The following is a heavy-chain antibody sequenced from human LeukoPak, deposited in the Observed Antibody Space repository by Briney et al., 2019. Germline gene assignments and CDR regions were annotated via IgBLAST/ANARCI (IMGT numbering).Heavy chain of an antibody. CDR3: ARGEDDERNWFDP. V-gene: IGHV1-2*04. J-gene: IGHJ5*02. Sequence: ASVKVSCKASGYTFTGYYMHWVRQAPGQGLEWMGWINPNSGGTNYAQKFQGWVTMTRDMSISTAYMELSRLRSDDTAVYYCARGEDDERNWFDPWGQGTLVTVSS. D-gene: IGHD1-1*01. CDR2: INPNSGGT. CDR1: GYTFTGYY.